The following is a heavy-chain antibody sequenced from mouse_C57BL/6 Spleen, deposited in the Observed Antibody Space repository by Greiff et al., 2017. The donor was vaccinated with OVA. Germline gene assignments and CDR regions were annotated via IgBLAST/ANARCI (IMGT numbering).Heavy chain of an antibody. CDR1: GYTFTDYY. CDR2: IYPGSGNT. V-gene: IGHV1-76*01. CDR3: AEGYFDY. Sequence: VQLQQSGAELVRPGASVKLSCKASGYTFTDYYINWVKQRPGQGLEWIARIYPGSGNTYYNEKFKGKATLTAEKSSSTAYMQLSSLTSEDSAVYCWAEGYFDYWGQGTTLTVSS. J-gene: IGHJ2*01.